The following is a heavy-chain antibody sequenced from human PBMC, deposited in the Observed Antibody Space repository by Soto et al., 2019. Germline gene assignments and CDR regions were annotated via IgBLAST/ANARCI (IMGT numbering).Heavy chain of an antibody. V-gene: IGHV5-51*01. D-gene: IGHD3-10*01. J-gene: IGHJ6*02. CDR1: GFSFSNYW. CDR3: ERVLAEVLYGLDV. Sequence: PGESLKISCKGSGFSFSNYWIGWVRQMPGKGLEWMGSIYPADSETRYSPSFQGHVTMSADRSTSTAYLQWSTLKASDTAMYYCERVLAEVLYGLDVWGQGTTATVSS. CDR2: IYPADSET.